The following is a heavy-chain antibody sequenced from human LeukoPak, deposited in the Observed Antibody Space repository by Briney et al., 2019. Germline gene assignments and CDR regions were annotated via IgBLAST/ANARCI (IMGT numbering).Heavy chain of an antibody. CDR2: ISYDGSNK. J-gene: IGHJ6*04. V-gene: IGHV3-30-3*01. CDR1: GFTFSSYA. D-gene: IGHD4-23*01. Sequence: GGSLRLSCAASGFTFSSYAMHWVRQAPGKGLEWVAVISYDGSNKYYADSVKGRFTISRDNSKNTLYLQMNSLRAEDTAVYYCARGGNLLRYYYGMDVWGKGTTVTVSS. CDR3: ARGGNLLRYYYGMDV.